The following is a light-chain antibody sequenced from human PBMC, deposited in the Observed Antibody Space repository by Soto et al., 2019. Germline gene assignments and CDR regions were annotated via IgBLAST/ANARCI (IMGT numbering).Light chain of an antibody. V-gene: IGKV3-20*01. CDR1: QSVGSNY. Sequence: ENLLTQSPGTLSLSPGEGATLSCRASQSVGSNYLAWYQQKPGQAPMLLIYGASSRATGIPDRFSGSGSGIDFTLTISRLEPEDFAMYYCQQYAYSPLSFGGGTKVEIK. J-gene: IGKJ4*01. CDR3: QQYAYSPLS. CDR2: GAS.